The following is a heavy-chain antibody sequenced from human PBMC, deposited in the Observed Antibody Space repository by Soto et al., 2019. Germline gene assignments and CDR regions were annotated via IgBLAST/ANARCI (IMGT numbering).Heavy chain of an antibody. D-gene: IGHD6-13*01. CDR2: VRGDGTST. CDR1: GFIFSSYA. J-gene: IGHJ4*02. Sequence: GSLRLSCAASGFIFSSYAMSWVRQAPGKGLEWVSVVRGDGTSTYYADSVKGRFTISRDNSKNTLYLQMNSLRVEDTAVYFCAKTEFTTAWYPFDYWGQGTLVTVSS. V-gene: IGHV3-23*01. CDR3: AKTEFTTAWYPFDY.